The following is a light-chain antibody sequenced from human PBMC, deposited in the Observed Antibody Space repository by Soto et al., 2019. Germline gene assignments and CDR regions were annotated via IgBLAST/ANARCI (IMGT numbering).Light chain of an antibody. CDR1: QSVSGN. Sequence: EIVMTQSPATLSVSPGERAALSWRASQSVSGNLAWYQQTPGQAPRLLIYGASTRATGIPARFSGSGFGTEFTLTISSLKSEDFAVYYCQQYNYRPPAFGQGTRLEIK. CDR3: QQYNYRPPA. J-gene: IGKJ5*01. V-gene: IGKV3-15*01. CDR2: GAS.